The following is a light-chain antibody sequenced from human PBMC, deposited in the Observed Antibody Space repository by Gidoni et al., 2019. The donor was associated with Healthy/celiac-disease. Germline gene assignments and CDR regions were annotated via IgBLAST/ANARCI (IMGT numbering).Light chain of an antibody. J-gene: IGKJ3*01. CDR3: QQSYSTLRIT. V-gene: IGKV1-39*01. Sequence: DIQMTQSPSSLSASVGDRVTITCRASQSISSYLNWYQQKQGKAPKLLIYAASSLQSGVPSRFSGSGSGTEFTLTISSLQPEDFATYYCQQSYSTLRITFXPXTKVDIK. CDR2: AAS. CDR1: QSISSY.